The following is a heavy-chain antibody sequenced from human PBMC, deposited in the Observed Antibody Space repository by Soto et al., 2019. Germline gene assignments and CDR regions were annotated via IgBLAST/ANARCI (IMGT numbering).Heavy chain of an antibody. D-gene: IGHD1-26*01. CDR2: IIPILGIA. J-gene: IGHJ3*02. CDR1: GGTFSSYA. V-gene: IGHV1-69*04. Sequence: ASVKVSCKASGGTFSSYAISWVRQAPGQGLEWMGRIIPILGIANYAQKFQGRVTITADKSTSTAYMELSSLRSEDTAVYYCARSSGPMYSGSYYAFDIWGQGTMVTVSS. CDR3: ARSSGPMYSGSYYAFDI.